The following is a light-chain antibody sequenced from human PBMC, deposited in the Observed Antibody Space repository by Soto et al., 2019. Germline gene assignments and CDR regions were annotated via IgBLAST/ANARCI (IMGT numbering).Light chain of an antibody. CDR1: QSISSW. J-gene: IGKJ4*01. CDR2: TAS. V-gene: IGKV1-5*03. CDR3: QQYNSYPLT. Sequence: DIQMTQSPSTLSASLGDRVTITCRASQSISSWVAWYQQKPGKAPKLLIYTASSLESGVPSRFSGSGSGTEFPLTISSLQPDDFATYYCQQYNSYPLTFGGGTKVDIK.